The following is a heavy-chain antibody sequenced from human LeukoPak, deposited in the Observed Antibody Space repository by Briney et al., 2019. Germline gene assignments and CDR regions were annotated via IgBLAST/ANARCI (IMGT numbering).Heavy chain of an antibody. J-gene: IGHJ6*02. CDR2: ISGSGGST. V-gene: IGHV3-23*01. Sequence: PGGSLRLSCAASGFTFSSYAMSWVRQAPGKGLEWVSAISGSGGSTYYADSVKGRFTVSRDNSKNTLYLQMNSLRAEDTAVYYCAVGYSYEPYYYYGMDVWGQGTTVTVSS. CDR3: AVGYSYEPYYYYGMDV. CDR1: GFTFSSYA. D-gene: IGHD5-18*01.